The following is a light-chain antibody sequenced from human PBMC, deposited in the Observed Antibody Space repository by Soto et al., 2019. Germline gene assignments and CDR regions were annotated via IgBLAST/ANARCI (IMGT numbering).Light chain of an antibody. CDR2: DAS. V-gene: IGKV1-5*01. CDR3: QQYNSYIT. Sequence: GDRVTITCRASQSISSWLAWYQQKPGKAPKLLIYDASSLESGVPSRVSGSGSGTEFTLTISSLQPDDFATYYCQQYNSYITFGQGTKVDIK. CDR1: QSISSW. J-gene: IGKJ1*01.